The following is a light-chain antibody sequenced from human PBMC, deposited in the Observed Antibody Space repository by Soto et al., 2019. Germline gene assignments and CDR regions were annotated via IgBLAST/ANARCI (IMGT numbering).Light chain of an antibody. V-gene: IGKV3D-15*01. CDR3: QQYNNWPRT. J-gene: IGKJ1*01. CDR1: QSLRATY. Sequence: EFVLTQSPDTLSLSPGETATVSCRASQSLRATYVAWYQQRPGQAPRLLIYGASFRATGIPARFSGRGSGTDFTLTISSLQSEHFAVYYCQQYNNWPRTFGQGTKVDIK. CDR2: GAS.